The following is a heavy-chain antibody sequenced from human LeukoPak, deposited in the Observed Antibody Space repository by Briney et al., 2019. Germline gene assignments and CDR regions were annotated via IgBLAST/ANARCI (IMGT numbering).Heavy chain of an antibody. J-gene: IGHJ4*02. CDR2: INHSGST. CDR3: ARDRAYFDY. Sequence: SETLSLTCAVYGGSFSGYYWSWIRQPPGKGLEWIGEINHSGSTNYNPSLKSRVTISVDTSKNQFSLKLSSVTAADTAVYYCARDRAYFDYWGQGTLVTVSS. CDR1: GGSFSGYY. V-gene: IGHV4-34*01.